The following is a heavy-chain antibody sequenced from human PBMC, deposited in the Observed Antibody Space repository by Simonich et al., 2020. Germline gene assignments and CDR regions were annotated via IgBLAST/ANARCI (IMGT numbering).Heavy chain of an antibody. CDR3: ARSLGYYYYYYGMDV. J-gene: IGHJ6*02. CDR1: GYSISSGYY. D-gene: IGHD1-26*01. Sequence: QVQLQESGPGLVKPSETLSLTCAVSGYSISSGYYWGWIRQPPGKGLEWIGYIYYRGSTNDNPALKSRVTISVDTSKNQFSLKLSSVTAADTAVYYCARSLGYYYYYYGMDVWGQGTTVTVSS. V-gene: IGHV4-38-2*01. CDR2: IYYRGST.